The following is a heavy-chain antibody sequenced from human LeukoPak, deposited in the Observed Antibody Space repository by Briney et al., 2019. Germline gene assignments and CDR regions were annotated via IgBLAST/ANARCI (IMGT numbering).Heavy chain of an antibody. V-gene: IGHV4-4*02. D-gene: IGHD4/OR15-4a*01. CDR1: GFTFSTYW. CDR2: IYHSGST. Sequence: GSLRLSCVASGFTFSTYWMSWVRQPPGKGLEWIGTIYHSGSTYYNPSLKSRVTISVDTSKNQFSLRLSSVTAADTAVYYCARDFRVTMVDYWGQGTLVTVSS. CDR3: ARDFRVTMVDY. J-gene: IGHJ4*02.